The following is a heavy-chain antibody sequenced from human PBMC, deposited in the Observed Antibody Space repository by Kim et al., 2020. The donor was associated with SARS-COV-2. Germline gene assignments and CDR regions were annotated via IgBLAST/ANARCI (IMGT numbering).Heavy chain of an antibody. CDR3: ARSARYFDWLFNTNWFDP. D-gene: IGHD3-9*01. CDR2: IDPSDSYT. CDR1: GYSFTSYW. V-gene: IGHV5-10-1*01. J-gene: IGHJ5*02. Sequence: GESLKISCKGSGYSFTSYWISWVRQMPGKGLEWMGRIDPSDSYTNYSPSFQGHVTISADKSISTAYLQWSSLKASDTAMYYCARSARYFDWLFNTNWFDPWGQGTLVTVSS.